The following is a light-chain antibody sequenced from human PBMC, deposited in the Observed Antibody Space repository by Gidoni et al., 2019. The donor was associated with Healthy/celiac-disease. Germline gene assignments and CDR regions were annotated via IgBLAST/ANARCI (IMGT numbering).Light chain of an antibody. CDR3: AAWDDSLSVVV. Sequence: QSVLTQPPLASGTPGQRVTISCSGSSSNIGSNYVYCYQQLPGTAPKLLIYRNNQRPSGVPDRFSGSKSGTSASLAISGLRSEDEADYYCAAWDDSLSVVVFGGGTKLTVL. J-gene: IGLJ2*01. CDR2: RNN. V-gene: IGLV1-47*01. CDR1: SSNIGSNY.